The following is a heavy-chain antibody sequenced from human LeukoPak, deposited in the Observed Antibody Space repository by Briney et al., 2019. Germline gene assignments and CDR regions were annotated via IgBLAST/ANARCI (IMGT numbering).Heavy chain of an antibody. CDR1: GFIFGNYA. Sequence: PGGSLRLSCGASGFIFGNYAMSWVRQAPGKGLEWVSAISGNGDITYYTDSVKGRFTISRDNSKNTLYLQMNSLRAEDTAVYYCAKVTGGDMITYGGLDYWGQGTLVTVSS. V-gene: IGHV3-23*01. D-gene: IGHD3-16*01. CDR3: AKVTGGDMITYGGLDY. CDR2: ISGNGDIT. J-gene: IGHJ4*02.